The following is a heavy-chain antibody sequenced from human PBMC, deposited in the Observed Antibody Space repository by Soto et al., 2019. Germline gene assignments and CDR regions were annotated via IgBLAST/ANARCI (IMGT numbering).Heavy chain of an antibody. J-gene: IGHJ4*02. V-gene: IGHV1-2*02. CDR3: GRGRSGQIVVFH. Sequence: ALVKVSCKASGYTSTGHYIHWVRQAPEQGPEWMGEIGPESAATRYAQRFQGRVTMTKDMSITTVYMELNNLRPDDTAVYYCGRGRSGQIVVFHWGQGTPVTVSS. D-gene: IGHD5-12*01. CDR1: GYTSTGHY. CDR2: IGPESAAT.